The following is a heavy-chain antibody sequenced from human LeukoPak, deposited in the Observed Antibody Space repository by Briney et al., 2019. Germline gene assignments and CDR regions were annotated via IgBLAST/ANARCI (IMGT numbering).Heavy chain of an antibody. CDR3: ARRYSSVWSGIDY. CDR1: GFTVSSNY. Sequence: PGGSLRLSCAASGFTVSSNYMSWVRQAPGKGLEWVSVIYSGGSTYYADSVKGRFTISRDNSKNTLYLQMNSLRAEDTAVYYCARRYSSVWSGIDYWGQGTLVTVSS. V-gene: IGHV3-66*01. J-gene: IGHJ4*02. CDR2: IYSGGST. D-gene: IGHD6-19*01.